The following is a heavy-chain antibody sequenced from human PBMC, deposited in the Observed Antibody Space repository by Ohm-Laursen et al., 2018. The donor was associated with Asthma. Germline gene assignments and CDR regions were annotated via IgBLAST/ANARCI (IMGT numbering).Heavy chain of an antibody. CDR3: ARSFGGLDV. CDR2: ISSDSSAI. D-gene: IGHD3-16*01. CDR1: GFTFSIYN. V-gene: IGHV3-48*01. Sequence: LSLTCAASGFTFSIYNMNWVRQAPGKGLEWVSFISSDSSAIYFADSVKGRVTISRDNAKNSLYLQMSSLRAEDTAIYYCARSFGGLDVWGHGTTVTASS. J-gene: IGHJ6*02.